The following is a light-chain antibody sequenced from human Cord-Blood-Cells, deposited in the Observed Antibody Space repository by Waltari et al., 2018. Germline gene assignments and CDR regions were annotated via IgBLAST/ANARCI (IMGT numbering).Light chain of an antibody. CDR3: QQRSNWPWT. Sequence: EIVLTQSPDTLSLSPGERATLSCRASQRFSSYLAWYQQKPGQAPRLLIYYASNRATGIPARFSGSGSGTDFTLTISSLEPEDFAVYYCQQRSNWPWTFGQGTKVEIK. CDR1: QRFSSY. CDR2: YAS. V-gene: IGKV3-11*01. J-gene: IGKJ1*01.